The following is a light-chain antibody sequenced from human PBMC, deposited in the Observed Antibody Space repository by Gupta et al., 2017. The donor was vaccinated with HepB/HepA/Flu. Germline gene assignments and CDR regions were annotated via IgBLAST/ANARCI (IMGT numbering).Light chain of an antibody. CDR3: QEWDRSTGVV. J-gene: IGLJ2*01. CDR2: QDR. V-gene: IGLV3-1*01. CDR1: KLGEKY. Sequence: SYELTQPPSVSVSPGQTANITCSGDKLGEKYACWYQQKSGQSPVLVIDQDRKRPSGIPERFAGSNAGYTAIMNXSXTQAMDXAYYYCQEWDRSTGVVFGGGTKLTVL.